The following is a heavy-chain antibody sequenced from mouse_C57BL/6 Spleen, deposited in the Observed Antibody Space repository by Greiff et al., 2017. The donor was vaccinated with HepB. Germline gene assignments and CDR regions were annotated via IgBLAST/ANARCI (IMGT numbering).Heavy chain of an antibody. CDR3: ARDGYWYFDV. V-gene: IGHV1-4*01. D-gene: IGHD2-3*01. J-gene: IGHJ1*03. Sequence: QVQLKESGAELARPGASVKMSCKASGYTFTSYTMHWVKQRPGQGLEWIGYINPSSGYTKYNQKFKDKATLTADKSSSTAYMQLSSLTSEDSAVYYCARDGYWYFDVWGTGTTVTVSS. CDR2: INPSSGYT. CDR1: GYTFTSYT.